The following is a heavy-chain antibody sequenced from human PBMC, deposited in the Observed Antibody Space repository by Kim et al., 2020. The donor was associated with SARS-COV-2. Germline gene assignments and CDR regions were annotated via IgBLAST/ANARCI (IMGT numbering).Heavy chain of an antibody. CDR1: GFTFSDYG. Sequence: GGSLRLSCAASGFTFSDYGMTWVRQAPGKGLEWVSSISGSGSDSFYAAFVRGRFIISRDNSRNTLYLELNSLRDEDTAMFYCANALSSWHGKLDYRGQG. J-gene: IGHJ4*02. CDR3: ANALSSWHGKLDY. D-gene: IGHD3-16*01. V-gene: IGHV3-23*01. CDR2: ISGSGSDS.